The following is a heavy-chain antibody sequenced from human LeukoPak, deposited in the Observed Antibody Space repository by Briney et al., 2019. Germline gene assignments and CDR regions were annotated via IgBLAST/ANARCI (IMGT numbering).Heavy chain of an antibody. CDR1: SGPITSGAHY. Sequence: SETLSLTCTVSSGPITSGAHYWSWIRQHPGKGLEWIGYIHYSGNTYYKSSLKSRVSLSIDTSKNQFSLQLRSVTAADTAVYYCARDTSGYGDFEYWGQGTLVTVSS. V-gene: IGHV4-31*03. CDR2: IHYSGNT. J-gene: IGHJ4*02. D-gene: IGHD5-12*01. CDR3: ARDTSGYGDFEY.